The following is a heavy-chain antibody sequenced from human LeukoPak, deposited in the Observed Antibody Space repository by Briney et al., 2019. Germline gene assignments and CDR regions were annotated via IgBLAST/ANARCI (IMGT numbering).Heavy chain of an antibody. CDR3: ARAVYCSSTSYYKGKRDYYYDYMDV. V-gene: IGHV4-34*01. Sequence: PSETLSLTCAVYGGSFSGYYWSWIRQPPGKGLEWIGEINHSGSTNYNPSLKSLVTISVDTSRNQFSLKLSSVTAADTAVYYCARAVYCSSTSYYKGKRDYYYDYMDVWGKGTTVTVSS. D-gene: IGHD2-2*02. J-gene: IGHJ6*03. CDR2: INHSGST. CDR1: GGSFSGYY.